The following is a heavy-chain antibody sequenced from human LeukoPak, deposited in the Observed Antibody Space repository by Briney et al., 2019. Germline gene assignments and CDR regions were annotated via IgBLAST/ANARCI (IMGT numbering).Heavy chain of an antibody. D-gene: IGHD2-2*01. CDR1: GYTFTGYY. V-gene: IGHV1-2*02. CDR2: INPNSGGT. CDR3: ARDLGVVRAFDI. J-gene: IGHJ3*02. Sequence: ASVKVSCKASGYTFTGYYMHWVRQAPGQGLGWMGWINPNSGGTNYAQKFQGRVTMTRDTSISTAYMELSRLRSDDTAVYYCARDLGVVRAFDIWGQGTMVTVSS.